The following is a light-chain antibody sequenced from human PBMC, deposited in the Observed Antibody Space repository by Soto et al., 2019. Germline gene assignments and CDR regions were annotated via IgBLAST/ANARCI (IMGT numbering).Light chain of an antibody. J-gene: IGKJ3*01. Sequence: DTQMPQSPSSLSASVGDRVTITCRASQTITTHLNWYQQRPGKAPKLLIYSASRLQAGVPSRFSGSGSGTDFTLTIIRLQPEDFATYSCHQNYVTPFTFGPGTNVDFK. V-gene: IGKV1-39*01. CDR1: QTITTH. CDR2: SAS. CDR3: HQNYVTPFT.